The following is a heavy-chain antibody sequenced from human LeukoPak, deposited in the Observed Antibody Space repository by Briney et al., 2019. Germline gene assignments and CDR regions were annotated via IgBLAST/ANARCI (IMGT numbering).Heavy chain of an antibody. J-gene: IGHJ5*02. D-gene: IGHD3-10*01. CDR3: VREVLWFGEPGWFDP. Sequence: SETLSLTCTVSGGSISSYYWSWIRQPAGKGLEWIGRIYTSGSTNYNPSLKSRVTMSVDTSKNQFSLKLSSVTAADTAVYYCVREVLWFGEPGWFDPWGQGTLVTVSS. CDR1: GGSISSYY. V-gene: IGHV4-4*07. CDR2: IYTSGST.